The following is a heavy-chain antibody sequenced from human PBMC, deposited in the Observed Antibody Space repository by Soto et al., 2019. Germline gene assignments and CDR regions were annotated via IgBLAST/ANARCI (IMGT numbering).Heavy chain of an antibody. J-gene: IGHJ6*02. V-gene: IGHV3-30*18. CDR2: ISYDGSNK. D-gene: IGHD4-4*01. Sequence: VGSLRLSCAASGFTFSSYGMHWVRQAPGKGLEWVAVISYDGSNKYYADSVKGRFTISRDNSKNTLYLQMNSLRAEDTAVYYCAKDLTVTTQAHTYGMDVWGQGTTVTVSS. CDR3: AKDLTVTTQAHTYGMDV. CDR1: GFTFSSYG.